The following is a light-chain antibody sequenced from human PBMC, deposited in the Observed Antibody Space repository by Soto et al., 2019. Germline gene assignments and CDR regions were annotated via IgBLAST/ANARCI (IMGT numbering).Light chain of an antibody. V-gene: IGLV2-11*01. CDR2: DVN. Sequence: QSALTQPRSVSGSPGQSVTISCTGTSNDVGGYNYVSWYQQHPGKAPKLMIFDVNRRPSGVPDRFSGSKSGNTASLTISGLQAEDESDYYCCSYAGSYTFVFGGGTKLTVL. J-gene: IGLJ2*01. CDR1: SNDVGGYNY. CDR3: CSYAGSYTFV.